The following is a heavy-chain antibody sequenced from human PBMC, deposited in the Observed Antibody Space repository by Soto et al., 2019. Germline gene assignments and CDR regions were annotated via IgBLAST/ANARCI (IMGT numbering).Heavy chain of an antibody. V-gene: IGHV4-30-4*01. CDR1: GGSISSGDYY. CDR2: IYYSGST. D-gene: IGHD2-2*01. Sequence: SETLSLTCTVSGGSISSGDYYWSWIRQPPGKGLEWIGYIYYSGSTYYNPSLKSRVTISVDTSKNQFSLKLSSVTAADTAVYYCARLGGDIVVVPAAAAFDYWGQGILVTVSS. CDR3: ARLGGDIVVVPAAAAFDY. J-gene: IGHJ4*02.